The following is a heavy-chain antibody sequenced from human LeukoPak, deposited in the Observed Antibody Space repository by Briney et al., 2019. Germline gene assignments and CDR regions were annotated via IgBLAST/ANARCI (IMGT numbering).Heavy chain of an antibody. CDR3: ARDNPYRTYCSDPGSYTRLDP. Sequence: SETLSLTCAVYGGSFSGYQWTWIRQPPGKGLEWIGEINYFGKTNYNPSLSSRVTLSVDSSKDQFSLKLSSVTAADTAVYYCARDNPYRTYCSDPGSYTRLDPWGQGTLVTVSS. CDR2: INYFGKT. D-gene: IGHD3-10*01. V-gene: IGHV4-34*01. J-gene: IGHJ5*02. CDR1: GGSFSGYQ.